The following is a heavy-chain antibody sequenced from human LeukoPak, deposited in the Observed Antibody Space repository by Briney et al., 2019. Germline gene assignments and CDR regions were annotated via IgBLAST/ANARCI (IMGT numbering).Heavy chain of an antibody. CDR1: GGSISSYY. D-gene: IGHD2-15*01. J-gene: IGHJ4*02. CDR2: IYYSGST. V-gene: IGHV4-59*08. CDR3: ASASSVVVAAPFDY. Sequence: SETLSLTCTVSGGSISSYYWSWIRQPPGKGLEWIGCIYYSGSTNYNPSLKSRVTISVDTSKNQFSLKLSSVTAADTVVYYCASASSVVVAAPFDYWGQGTLVTVSS.